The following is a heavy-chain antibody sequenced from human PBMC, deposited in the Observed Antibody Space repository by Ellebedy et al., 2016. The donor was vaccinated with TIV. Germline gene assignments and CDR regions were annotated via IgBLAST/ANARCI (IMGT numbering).Heavy chain of an antibody. CDR1: GGTFSSYA. D-gene: IGHD2-2*01. V-gene: IGHV1-8*02. J-gene: IGHJ4*02. CDR2: MNPNSGNT. Sequence: ASVKVSXKASGGTFSSYAISWVRQAPGQGLEWMGWMNPNSGNTGYAQKFQGRVTMTRNTSISTAYMELSSLRSEDTAVYYCAREDCSSSSCHDDFWGQGTLVTVSS. CDR3: AREDCSSSSCHDDF.